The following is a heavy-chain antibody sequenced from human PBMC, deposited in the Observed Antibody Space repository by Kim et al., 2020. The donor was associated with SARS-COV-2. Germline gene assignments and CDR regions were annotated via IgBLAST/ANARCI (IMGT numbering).Heavy chain of an antibody. D-gene: IGHD6-25*01. Sequence: GGSLRLSCAASGFTVSSNYMSWVRQAPGKGLEWVSAIYSGGSTYYADSVKGRFTISRDNSKNTLYLQMNSLRAEDTAVYYCARDLEALGFEGAFDIWGQGTMVTVSS. V-gene: IGHV3-53*01. J-gene: IGHJ3*02. CDR1: GFTVSSNY. CDR2: IYSGGST. CDR3: ARDLEALGFEGAFDI.